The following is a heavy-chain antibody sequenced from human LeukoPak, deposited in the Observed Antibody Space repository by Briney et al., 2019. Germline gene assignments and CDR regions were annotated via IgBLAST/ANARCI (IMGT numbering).Heavy chain of an antibody. D-gene: IGHD6-13*01. CDR1: GLTFSTYG. CDR3: ARDSAGNDY. J-gene: IGHJ4*02. CDR2: IKQDGSEE. Sequence: GGSLRLSCAASGLTFSTYGMSWVRHAPGKGLEWVASIKQDGSEEYYVDSVKGRFTISRDNAKNSLYLQMNSLRAEDTAMYYCARDSAGNDYWGQGTLVTVSS. V-gene: IGHV3-7*01.